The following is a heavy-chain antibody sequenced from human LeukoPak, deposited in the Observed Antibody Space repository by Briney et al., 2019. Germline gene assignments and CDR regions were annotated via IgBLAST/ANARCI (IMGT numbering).Heavy chain of an antibody. V-gene: IGHV4-39*01. J-gene: IGHJ3*02. Sequence: SETLSLTCTVSGGSISSSSYYWGWIRQPPGKGLEWIGSTNYSGSTYSNPSFKRRVIMSVDTSKNQFSLRLSSVTAADTAVYYCRTYDSSGYYSFDIWGQGTMVTVSS. CDR2: TNYSGST. CDR1: GGSISSSSYY. CDR3: RTYDSSGYYSFDI. D-gene: IGHD3-22*01.